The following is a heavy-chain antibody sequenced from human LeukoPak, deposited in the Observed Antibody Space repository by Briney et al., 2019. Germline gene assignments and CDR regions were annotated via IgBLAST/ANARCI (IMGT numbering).Heavy chain of an antibody. Sequence: PGGSLRLSCAAAGFSFSSLAMSWVRQAQGKGLEWVSGISTSGGSTYYADSVKGRFTISRDNSKNTLYVQMSSLRAEDTAEYYCAKSRGAINDVFDIWGQGTMVTVSA. CDR1: GFSFSSLA. V-gene: IGHV3-23*01. D-gene: IGHD3-22*01. CDR3: AKSRGAINDVFDI. J-gene: IGHJ3*02. CDR2: ISTSGGST.